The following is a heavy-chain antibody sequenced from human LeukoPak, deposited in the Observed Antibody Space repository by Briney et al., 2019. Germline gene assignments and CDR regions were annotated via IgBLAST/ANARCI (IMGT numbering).Heavy chain of an antibody. J-gene: IGHJ1*01. Sequence: GASVKVSCKASGGTFSSSAISWVRRAPGQGLEWMGRIIPILGIANYAQKFQGRVTITADKSTSTAYMELSSLRSEDTAVYYCARDDVVVTEVYFQHWGQGTLVTVSS. CDR2: IIPILGIA. CDR1: GGTFSSSA. V-gene: IGHV1-69*04. CDR3: ARDDVVVTEVYFQH. D-gene: IGHD2-21*02.